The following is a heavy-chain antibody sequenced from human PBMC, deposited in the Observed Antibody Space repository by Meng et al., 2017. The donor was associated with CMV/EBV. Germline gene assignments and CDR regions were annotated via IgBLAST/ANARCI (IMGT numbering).Heavy chain of an antibody. Sequence: QVQLQPWGAGLLKPSYTRSLSCAFYGGFFSGCYWSWIRQPPGKGLEWIGEINHSGSTNYNPSLKSRVTISVDTSKNQFSLKLSSVTAADTAVYYCARGVGGWFDPWGQGTLVTVSS. CDR1: GGFFSGCY. J-gene: IGHJ5*02. CDR3: ARGVGGWFDP. CDR2: INHSGST. D-gene: IGHD1-26*01. V-gene: IGHV4-34*01.